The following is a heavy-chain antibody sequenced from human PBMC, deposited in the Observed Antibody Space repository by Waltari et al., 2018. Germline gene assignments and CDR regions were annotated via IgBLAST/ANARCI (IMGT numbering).Heavy chain of an antibody. J-gene: IGHJ3*01. Sequence: EVKLLESGGGLVQRGGSLRLSCEASGFTFSAHAMYLVRQFPGKGLEWVSSISGPGGSTYYPDSVKGRFTISRDNSRNTLYLQMDSLRAKDTAVYYCARDGRFRTDGFDVWGQGTMVTVSS. V-gene: IGHV3-23*01. D-gene: IGHD3-10*01. CDR1: GFTFSAHA. CDR2: ISGPGGST. CDR3: ARDGRFRTDGFDV.